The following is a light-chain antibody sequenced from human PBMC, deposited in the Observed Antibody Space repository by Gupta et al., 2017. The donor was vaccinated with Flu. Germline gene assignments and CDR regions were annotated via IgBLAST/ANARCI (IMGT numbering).Light chain of an antibody. CDR1: QGISSY. Sequence: QLTQSPSFLSASFGDRVTITCRASQGISSYLAWSQQKPGRAPKLLLYAASTLQSGVPSRFSGSESGTEFTLTISSLQSEDFATYYCQQVNRFPRSFGQGTQLE. CDR3: QQVNRFPRS. J-gene: IGKJ2*03. CDR2: AAS. V-gene: IGKV1-9*01.